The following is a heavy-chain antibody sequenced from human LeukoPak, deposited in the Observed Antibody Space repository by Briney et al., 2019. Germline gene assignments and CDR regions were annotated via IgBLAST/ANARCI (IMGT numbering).Heavy chain of an antibody. V-gene: IGHV1-8*01. CDR3: ARGGRGLYDFWSGYYPTNNWFDP. J-gene: IGHJ5*02. CDR2: MNPNSGNT. CDR1: GYTFTSYD. D-gene: IGHD3-3*01. Sequence: ASVKVSCKASGYTFTSYDINWVRQATGQGLEWMGWMNPNSGNTGYAQKFRGRVTMTRNTSISTAYMELSSLRSEDTAVYYCARGGRGLYDFWSGYYPTNNWFDPWGQGTLVTVSS.